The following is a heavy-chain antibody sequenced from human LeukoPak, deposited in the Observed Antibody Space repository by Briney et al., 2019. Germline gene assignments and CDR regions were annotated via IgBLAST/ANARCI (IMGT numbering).Heavy chain of an antibody. J-gene: IGHJ4*02. CDR1: GGSISSGDYY. CDR2: IYYSGST. V-gene: IGHV4-30-4*02. CDR3: AREQRRGIAAAAELDY. D-gene: IGHD6-13*01. Sequence: PSETLSLTCTVSGGSISSGDYYWSWIRQPPGKGLEWVGYIYYSGSTYYNPSLKSRVTISVDTSKNQFSLKLSSVTAADTAVYYCAREQRRGIAAAAELDYWGQGTLVTVSS.